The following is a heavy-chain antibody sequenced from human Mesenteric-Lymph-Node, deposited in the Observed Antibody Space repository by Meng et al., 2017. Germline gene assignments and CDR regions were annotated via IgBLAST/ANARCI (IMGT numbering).Heavy chain of an antibody. CDR1: GFTVDNAA. J-gene: IGHJ4*02. CDR3: AKEMGHQLPFDY. Sequence: GESLKISCAASGFTVDNAAMSWVRQAPGKGLEWVSAVGAGGGTYYADSVRGRFTISRDKSKNTMYLQMNSLKVEDTAIYYCAKEMGHQLPFDYWGQGTLVTVSS. V-gene: IGHV3-23*01. D-gene: IGHD2-2*01. CDR2: VGAGGGT.